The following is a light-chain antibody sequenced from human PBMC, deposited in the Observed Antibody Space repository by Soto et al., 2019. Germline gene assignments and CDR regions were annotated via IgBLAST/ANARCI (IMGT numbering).Light chain of an antibody. J-gene: IGKJ5*01. CDR1: HSVNSH. CDR3: QQYKNWPL. V-gene: IGKV3-15*01. CDR2: GAS. Sequence: MTQSQATLSVSPGERVTLSCRTSHSVNSHVAWYQQKPGQAPRLLLYGASTRATGIPVRFSGSGFGTEFTLTISSLQSEDFAVYYCQQYKNWPLFGQGTRLEI.